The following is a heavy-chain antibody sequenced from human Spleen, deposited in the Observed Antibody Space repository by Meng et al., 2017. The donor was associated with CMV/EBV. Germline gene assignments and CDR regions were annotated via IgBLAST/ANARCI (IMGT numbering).Heavy chain of an antibody. J-gene: IGHJ4*02. CDR1: GFTFSNYA. V-gene: IGHV3-30-3*02. CDR2: ISHDGTNT. D-gene: IGHD6-19*01. Sequence: GESLKISCAASGFTFSNYALHWVRQAPGKGLEWVAVISHDGTNTYSADSVKGRFTLSRDNSKNTLYLQMNSLRAEDTAVYYCAKSMSGYSSGWYDYWGQGTLVTVSS. CDR3: AKSMSGYSSGWYDY.